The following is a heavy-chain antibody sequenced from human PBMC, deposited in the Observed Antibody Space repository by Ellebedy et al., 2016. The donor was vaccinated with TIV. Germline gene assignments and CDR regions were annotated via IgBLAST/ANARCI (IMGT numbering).Heavy chain of an antibody. J-gene: IGHJ6*03. CDR1: GYTFTGYY. CDR2: INPNSGGT. CDR3: ARKLHCSSTSCPSTYYYYYMDV. Sequence: ASVKVSXXASGYTFTGYYMHWVRQAPGQGLEWMGWINPNSGGTNYAQKFQGRVTMTRDTSISTAYMELSRLRSDDTAVYYCARKLHCSSTSCPSTYYYYYMDVWGKGTTVTVSS. V-gene: IGHV1-2*02. D-gene: IGHD2-2*01.